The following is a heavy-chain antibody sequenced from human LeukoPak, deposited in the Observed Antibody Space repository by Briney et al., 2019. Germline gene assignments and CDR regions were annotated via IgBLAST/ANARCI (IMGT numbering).Heavy chain of an antibody. Sequence: ASVKVSCKASGYTFTGYYIHWVRQAPGQGLEWMGWINPNSGGTNYAQKFQGRVTITADESTSTAYMELSSLRSEDTAVYYCAREEGYCSGGSCYRGPYFDYWGQGTLVTVSS. CDR1: GYTFTGYY. CDR3: AREEGYCSGGSCYRGPYFDY. J-gene: IGHJ4*02. D-gene: IGHD2-15*01. CDR2: INPNSGGT. V-gene: IGHV1-2*02.